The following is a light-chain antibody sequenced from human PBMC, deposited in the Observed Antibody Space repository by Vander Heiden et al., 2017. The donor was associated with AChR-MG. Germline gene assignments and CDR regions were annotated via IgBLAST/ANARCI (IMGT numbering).Light chain of an antibody. CDR1: DIGGKS. CDR2: DDG. CDR3: QVWHSGGHGLVV. V-gene: IGLV3-21*02. J-gene: IGLJ2*01. Sequence: SYTLTQPPSVSVAPGHTAMIPCGGSDIGGKSVHWYQQRPGQAPVLVIYDDGRRPSDIPERFSASNSENMATLTISRVEAGDEADYYCQVWHSGGHGLVVFGEGTKLTVL.